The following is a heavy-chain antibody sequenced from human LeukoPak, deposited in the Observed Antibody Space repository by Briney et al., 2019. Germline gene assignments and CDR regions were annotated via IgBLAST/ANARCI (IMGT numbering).Heavy chain of an antibody. CDR1: GGSFSGYY. J-gene: IGHJ4*02. CDR2: INHSGST. CDR3: ARARHYDILTGYSIPFDY. Sequence: SETLSLTCAVYGGSFSGYYWSWIRQPPGKGLEWIGEINHSGSTNYNPSLKSRVTISVDTSKNQFSLKLSYVTAADTAVYYCARARHYDILTGYSIPFDYWGQGTLVTVSS. D-gene: IGHD3-9*01. V-gene: IGHV4-34*01.